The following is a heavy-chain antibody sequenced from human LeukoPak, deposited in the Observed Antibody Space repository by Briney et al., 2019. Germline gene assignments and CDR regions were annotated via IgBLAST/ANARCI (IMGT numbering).Heavy chain of an antibody. CDR1: GDSVSSNSAT. D-gene: IGHD6-19*01. Sequence: SQTLSLTCVISGDSVSSNSATWNWIRQSPPRGLEWLGRTYYRSKWYNDYVVSMKSRITINPDTSKNQFSLHLNSVTPEDTAVYYCARDPAYSSGWTRNAFDIWGQGTMVTVSS. CDR3: ARDPAYSSGWTRNAFDI. CDR2: TYYRSKWYN. J-gene: IGHJ3*02. V-gene: IGHV6-1*01.